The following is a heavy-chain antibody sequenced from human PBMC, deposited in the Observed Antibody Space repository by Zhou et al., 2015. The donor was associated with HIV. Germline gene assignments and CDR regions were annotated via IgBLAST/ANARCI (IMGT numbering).Heavy chain of an antibody. Sequence: QVQLVQSGAEVKKPGSSVKVSCKASGGTFSSYTISWVRQAPGQGLEWMGRIIPILGIANYAQKFQGRVTITADKSTSTAYMELSSLRSEDTAVYYCATTSFGSNYVFGSWGQGTLVTVSS. CDR1: GGTFSSYT. D-gene: IGHD4-11*01. CDR2: IIPILGIA. J-gene: IGHJ4*02. CDR3: ATTSFGSNYVFGS. V-gene: IGHV1-69*02.